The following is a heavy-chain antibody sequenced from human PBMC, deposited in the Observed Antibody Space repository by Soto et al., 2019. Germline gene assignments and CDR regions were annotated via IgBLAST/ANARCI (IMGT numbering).Heavy chain of an antibody. Sequence: PSETLSLTCTVSGGSISSSFYYWGWIRQPPGTGLEWLGSVYYSGSTYYNPSLKSRVTISVDTSKNQFSLKLSSVTAADTAVYYCARLHCSSTSCYVYYMDAWRKGTTVTVSS. CDR2: VYYSGST. CDR3: ARLHCSSTSCYVYYMDA. V-gene: IGHV4-39*01. J-gene: IGHJ6*03. D-gene: IGHD2-2*01. CDR1: GGSISSSFYY.